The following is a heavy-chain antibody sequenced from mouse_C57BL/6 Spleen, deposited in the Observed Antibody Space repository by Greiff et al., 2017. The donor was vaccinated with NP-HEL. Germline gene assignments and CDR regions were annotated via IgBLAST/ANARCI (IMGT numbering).Heavy chain of an antibody. Sequence: DVQLQESGPGLVKPSQSLSLTCTVTGYSITSGYGWNWIRQFPGTKLEWMGYISYSGSTNYNPSLQSRISITRETYKNQFFLQLNSVTIEDTATYYCARTARIKYWGQGTTLTVSS. CDR2: ISYSGST. CDR3: ARTARIKY. CDR1: GYSITSGYG. D-gene: IGHD1-2*01. V-gene: IGHV3-2*02. J-gene: IGHJ2*01.